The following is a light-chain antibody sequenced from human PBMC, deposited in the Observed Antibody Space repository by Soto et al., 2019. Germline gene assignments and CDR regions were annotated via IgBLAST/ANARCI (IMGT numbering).Light chain of an antibody. Sequence: QSVLTQPPSASGTPGQRVTISCSGSTSNIGSRYVCWYQQLPGTAPKLLIYRDNQRPSGVPDRFSGSKSGTSASLAISGRRSEDEADYYCAVWDDSLNGRVFGGGTKLTVL. J-gene: IGLJ3*02. CDR3: AVWDDSLNGRV. CDR2: RDN. V-gene: IGLV1-47*01. CDR1: TSNIGSRY.